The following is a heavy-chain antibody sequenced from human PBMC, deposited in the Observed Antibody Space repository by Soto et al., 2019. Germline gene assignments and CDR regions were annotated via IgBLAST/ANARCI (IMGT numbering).Heavy chain of an antibody. D-gene: IGHD3-10*01. V-gene: IGHV1-69*12. CDR1: GGTFSSYA. CDR2: IIPIFGTA. J-gene: IGHJ6*02. Sequence: QVQLVQSGAEVKKPGSSVKVSCKASGGTFSSYAISWVRQAPGQGLEWMGGIIPIFGTANYAQKFQGRVTITADASTITAHMELISLIVEDMAVYYRASVVPIFGEDYYCRDVWGQGTTVTGSS. CDR3: ASVVPIFGEDYYCRDV.